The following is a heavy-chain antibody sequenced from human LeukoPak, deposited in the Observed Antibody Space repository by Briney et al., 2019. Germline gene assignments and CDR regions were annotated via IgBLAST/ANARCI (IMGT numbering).Heavy chain of an antibody. Sequence: PGRSLRLSCAASGFTFDDYAMHWVRQAPGKGLEWVSGISWNSGSIGYADSVKGRFTISRDNAKNSLYLQMNSLRAEDTALYYCAKVLRYFDWSYFVYWGQGTLVTVSS. D-gene: IGHD3-9*01. CDR1: GFTFDDYA. V-gene: IGHV3-9*01. CDR3: AKVLRYFDWSYFVY. CDR2: ISWNSGSI. J-gene: IGHJ4*02.